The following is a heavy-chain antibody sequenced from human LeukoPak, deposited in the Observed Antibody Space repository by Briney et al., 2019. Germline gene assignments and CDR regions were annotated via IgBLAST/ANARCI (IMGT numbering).Heavy chain of an antibody. CDR2: INHSGST. J-gene: IGHJ4*02. CDR1: GGSXXGYY. V-gene: IGHV4-34*01. Sequence: GGSXXGYYWSWIRQSPGKGLEWIGEINHSGSTNYNPSLKSRVTISVDTSKNQFSLKLTSVTAADTAVYYCARGANYYDSSGYTYWGQGTLVTVSS. D-gene: IGHD3-22*01. CDR3: ARGANYYDSSGYTY.